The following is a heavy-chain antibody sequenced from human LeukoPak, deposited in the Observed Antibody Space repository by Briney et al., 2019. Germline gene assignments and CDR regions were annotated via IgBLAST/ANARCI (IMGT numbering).Heavy chain of an antibody. J-gene: IGHJ4*02. D-gene: IGHD6-19*01. CDR2: ISSSSCYI. Sequence: GGSLRLSCAASGFTFSNFGINWVRQAPGKGLEWVSSISSSSCYISFADSVKGRFTISRDNDKNSLDLQMNSLRAEDTAVYYCAIDRYSSGWYTFDYWGQGTLVTVSS. CDR3: AIDRYSSGWYTFDY. CDR1: GFTFSNFG. V-gene: IGHV3-21*01.